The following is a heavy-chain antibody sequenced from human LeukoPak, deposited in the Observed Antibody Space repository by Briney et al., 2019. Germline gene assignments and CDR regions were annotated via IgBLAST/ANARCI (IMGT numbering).Heavy chain of an antibody. V-gene: IGHV4-31*03. J-gene: IGHJ6*03. D-gene: IGHD2-2*01. CDR1: GGSISSGGYY. Sequence: PSQTLSLTCTVSGGSISSGGYYWSWIRQHPGKGLEWIGYIYYSGSTYYNPSLKSRVTISVDTSKNQFSLKLSSVTAADTAVYYCARVTETVVVPTLYYYYYYMDVWGKGPRSPSP. CDR2: IYYSGST. CDR3: ARVTETVVVPTLYYYYYYMDV.